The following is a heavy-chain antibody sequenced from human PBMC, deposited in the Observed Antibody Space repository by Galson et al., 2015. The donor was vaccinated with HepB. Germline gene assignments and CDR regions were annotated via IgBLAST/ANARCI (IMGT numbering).Heavy chain of an antibody. V-gene: IGHV3-48*01. J-gene: IGHJ4*02. D-gene: IGHD5-24*01. CDR2: ISSSSSTI. Sequence: SLRLSCAASGFTFSSYSMNWVRQAPGKGLEWVSYISSSSSTIYYADSVKGRFTISRDNAKNSLYLQMNSLRAEDTAVYYCARDLRDGYNYPTFDYWGQGTLVTVSS. CDR3: ARDLRDGYNYPTFDY. CDR1: GFTFSSYS.